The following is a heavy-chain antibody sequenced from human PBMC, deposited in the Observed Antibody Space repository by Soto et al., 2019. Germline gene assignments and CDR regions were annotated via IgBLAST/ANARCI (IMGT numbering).Heavy chain of an antibody. V-gene: IGHV4-39*01. CDR3: ARHHFYDSSGYYHYYYGMDV. J-gene: IGHJ6*02. D-gene: IGHD3-22*01. CDR2: IYYSGST. CDR1: GGSISSSSYY. Sequence: SATLSLTCTVSGGSISSSSYYWVWIRQPPGKGLDWIGSIYYSGSTYYNPSLKSRVTISVDTSKNQFSLKLSSVTAADTAVYYCARHHFYDSSGYYHYYYGMDVWGQGTTVTVSS.